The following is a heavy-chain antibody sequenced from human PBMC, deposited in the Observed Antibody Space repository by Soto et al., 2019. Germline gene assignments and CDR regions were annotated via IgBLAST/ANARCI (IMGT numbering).Heavy chain of an antibody. CDR2: IDPSDSYT. V-gene: IGHV5-10-1*01. CDR1: GYSFTSYW. J-gene: IGHJ5*02. CDR3: AHSGMGFDNWFDP. Sequence: PGESLKISCKGSGYSFTSYWISWVRQMPGKGLEWMGRIDPSDSYTNYSPSFQGHVTISADKSISTAYLQWSSLKASDTAMYYCAHSGMGFDNWFDPWGQGTLVTVSS. D-gene: IGHD6-25*01.